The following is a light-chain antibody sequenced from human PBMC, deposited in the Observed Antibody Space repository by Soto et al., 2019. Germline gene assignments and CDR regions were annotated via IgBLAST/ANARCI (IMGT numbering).Light chain of an antibody. CDR3: QSYDNTLNGYV. J-gene: IGLJ1*01. CDR1: SSNIGAGFD. CDR2: GNS. V-gene: IGLV1-40*01. Sequence: QSVLTQPPSVSGAPGQRVTISCTGSSSNIGAGFDVHWYQQLPGTAPKLLIYGNSNRPSGVPDRFAGSKSGTSASLAVTGLQAEDEADYHCQSYDNTLNGYVFGSGTKLTVL.